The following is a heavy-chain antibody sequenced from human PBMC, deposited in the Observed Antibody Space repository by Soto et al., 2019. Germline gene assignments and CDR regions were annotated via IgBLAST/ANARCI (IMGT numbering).Heavy chain of an antibody. CDR1: GGTFSSYA. CDR2: IIPIFGTA. V-gene: IGHV1-69*13. Sequence: ASVKVSCKASGGTFSSYAISWVRQAPGQGLEWMGGIIPIFGTANYAQKFQGRVTITADESTSTAYMELSSLRSADTAVYYCARDPDDYGGSFDYWGQGTLVTVSS. J-gene: IGHJ4*02. D-gene: IGHD4-17*01. CDR3: ARDPDDYGGSFDY.